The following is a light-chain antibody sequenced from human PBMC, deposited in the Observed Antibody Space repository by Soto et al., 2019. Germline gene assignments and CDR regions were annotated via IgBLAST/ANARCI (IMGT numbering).Light chain of an antibody. J-gene: IGKJ1*01. V-gene: IGKV1-5*01. CDR1: QTISSW. CDR3: QQYETYLKT. CDR2: AAS. Sequence: DIQMTQSPSTLSGSVGDRVTITCRASQTISSWLAWYQQKPGKAPKLLIYAASSLQSGVPSRFSGSGSGTEFTLTISRVQPEDFATYYCQQYETYLKTFGQGTKVDNK.